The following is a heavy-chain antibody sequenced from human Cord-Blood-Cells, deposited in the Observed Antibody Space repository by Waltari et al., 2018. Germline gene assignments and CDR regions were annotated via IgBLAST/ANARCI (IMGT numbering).Heavy chain of an antibody. Sequence: QVQLQESGPGLVKPSETLSLTCAVSGYSISSGYYWGWIRQPPGKGLEWIGSIYHSGSTYYNPSLEGRVTISVDTSKNQFSRKLSSVNAADTSVYYCARTRTGTTDYWGQGTLVTVSS. V-gene: IGHV4-38-2*01. D-gene: IGHD1-7*01. CDR2: IYHSGST. J-gene: IGHJ4*02. CDR3: ARTRTGTTDY. CDR1: GYSISSGYY.